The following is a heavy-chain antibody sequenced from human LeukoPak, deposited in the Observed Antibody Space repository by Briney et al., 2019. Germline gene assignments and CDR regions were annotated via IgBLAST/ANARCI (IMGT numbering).Heavy chain of an antibody. Sequence: GGSLRLSCASSGFTFSDSYFSWIRQAPGKGLEWFSYISSSGSTIYYTDSVKGRLTISRDNAKNSLYLQMDSLRADDTAVYFCARSKNYFDYWGQGTLVTVSS. V-gene: IGHV3-11*01. D-gene: IGHD4-11*01. CDR3: ARSKNYFDY. J-gene: IGHJ4*02. CDR1: GFTFSDSY. CDR2: ISSSGSTI.